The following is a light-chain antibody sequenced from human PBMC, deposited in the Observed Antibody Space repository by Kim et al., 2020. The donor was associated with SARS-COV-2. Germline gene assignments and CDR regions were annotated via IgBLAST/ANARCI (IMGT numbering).Light chain of an antibody. J-gene: IGLJ2*01. CDR3: NIRHSSGDHREV. Sequence: LGQTVRIICQGDSLISYYASCHQQKPVQAPVLVMYGKNNRPSGIPDRFSGSSSGNTASLTITGAQAEDEADYYCNIRHSSGDHREVFGGGTQLTVL. V-gene: IGLV3-19*01. CDR1: SLISYY. CDR2: GKN.